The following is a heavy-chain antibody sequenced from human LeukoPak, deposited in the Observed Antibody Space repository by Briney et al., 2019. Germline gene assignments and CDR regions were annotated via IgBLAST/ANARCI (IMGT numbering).Heavy chain of an antibody. D-gene: IGHD6-19*01. J-gene: IGHJ4*02. CDR2: IRSSSSYI. CDR3: TRDSSGRDY. CDR1: RFTVSSNY. Sequence: GGSLRLPCAASRFTVSSNYMSWVRQAPGKGLEWVSSIRSSSSYIYYADSVKGRFTISRDNAKNSLYLQMNSLRAEDTAVYYCTRDSSGRDYWGQGTLVTVSS. V-gene: IGHV3-21*01.